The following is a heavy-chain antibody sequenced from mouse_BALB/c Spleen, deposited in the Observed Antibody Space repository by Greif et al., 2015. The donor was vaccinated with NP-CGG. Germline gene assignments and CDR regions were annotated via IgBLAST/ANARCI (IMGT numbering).Heavy chain of an antibody. D-gene: IGHD1-2*01. V-gene: IGHV5-6-5*01. J-gene: IGHJ3*01. CDR3: ATLYYGPAWFAY. CDR1: GFTFSSYA. Sequence: EVKLVESGGGLVKPGGSLKLSCAASGFTFSSYAMSWVRQTPEKRLEWVASISSGGSTYYPDSVKGRFTISRDNARNILYLQMSSLRSEDTAMYYCATLYYGPAWFAYWGQGTLVTVSA. CDR2: ISSGGST.